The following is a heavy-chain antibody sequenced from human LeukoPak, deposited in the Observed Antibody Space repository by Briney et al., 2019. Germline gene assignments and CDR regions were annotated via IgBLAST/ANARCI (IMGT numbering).Heavy chain of an antibody. J-gene: IGHJ6*02. D-gene: IGHD6-13*01. CDR2: ISGSGGST. CDR1: GFTFSSYA. Sequence: GGSLRLSCAASGFTFSSYAMSWVRQAPGKGLEWVSAISGSGGSTYYADSVKGRFTISRDNSKNTLYLQMNSLRAEDTAVYYCAKGSTASSSSWYVGYYYGMDVWGQGTTVTVS. V-gene: IGHV3-23*01. CDR3: AKGSTASSSSWYVGYYYGMDV.